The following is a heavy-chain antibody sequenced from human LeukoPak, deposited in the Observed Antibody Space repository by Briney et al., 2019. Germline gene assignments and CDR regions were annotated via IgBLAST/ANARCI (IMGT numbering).Heavy chain of an antibody. Sequence: SETLSLTCAVYGGSFSGYYWSWIRQPPGKGLEWIGEINHSGSTNYNPSLKSRVTISVDTSKNQFSLKLSSVTAADTAVYYCARGGYFDWVWGPYYYYGMDVWGQGTTVTVSS. V-gene: IGHV4-34*01. CDR3: ARGGYFDWVWGPYYYYGMDV. D-gene: IGHD3-9*01. CDR2: INHSGST. CDR1: GGSFSGYY. J-gene: IGHJ6*02.